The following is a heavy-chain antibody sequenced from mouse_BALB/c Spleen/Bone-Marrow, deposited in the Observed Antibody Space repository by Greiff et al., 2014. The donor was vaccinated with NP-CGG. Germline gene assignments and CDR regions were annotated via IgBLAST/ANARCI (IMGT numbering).Heavy chain of an antibody. CDR2: INPSSGYT. CDR1: GYTFTSYT. D-gene: IGHD2-4*01. J-gene: IGHJ1*01. Sequence: VQLVESGAELARPGASVKMSCKASGYTFTSYTMHWVKQRPGQGLKWIGYINPSSGYTNYNQKFKDKATLTADKSSSTAYMQLSSLTSEDSAVYFCAIYDYDVRYFDVCGAGTTVTVSS. V-gene: IGHV1-4*01. CDR3: AIYDYDVRYFDV.